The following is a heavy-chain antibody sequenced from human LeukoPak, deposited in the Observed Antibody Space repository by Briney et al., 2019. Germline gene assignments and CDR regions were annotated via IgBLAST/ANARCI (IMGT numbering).Heavy chain of an antibody. Sequence: PGGSLRLSCAASGFTFSDYYMAWIRQAPGKGLEWLSYISSSGGVIYYADSVKGRFTVSRDDAKNSLYLQLNSLRAEDTAVYYCARDSPGWGGFDFWGQGTLVTVSS. J-gene: IGHJ4*02. CDR2: ISSSGGVI. CDR3: ARDSPGWGGFDF. V-gene: IGHV3-11*04. D-gene: IGHD3-10*01. CDR1: GFTFSDYY.